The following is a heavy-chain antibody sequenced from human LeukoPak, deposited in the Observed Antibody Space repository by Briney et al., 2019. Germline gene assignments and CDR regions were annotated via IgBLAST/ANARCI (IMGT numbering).Heavy chain of an antibody. V-gene: IGHV3-66*01. CDR3: ARVSRGITMVRSYFDY. CDR1: GFTVSSNY. Sequence: GGSPRLSCAASGFTVSSNYMSWVRQSPGKGLEWVSVIYSGGSTYYADSVKGRFTISRDNSKNTLYLQMNSLRVEDTAVYYCARVSRGITMVRSYFDYWGQGTLVTVSS. CDR2: IYSGGST. J-gene: IGHJ4*02. D-gene: IGHD3-10*01.